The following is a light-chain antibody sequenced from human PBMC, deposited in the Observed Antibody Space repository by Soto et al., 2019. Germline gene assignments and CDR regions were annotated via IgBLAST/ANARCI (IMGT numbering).Light chain of an antibody. J-gene: IGLJ3*02. Sequence: QAVVTQEPSFSVSPGGTATLTCGLSSGSVSPSYYPSWYQQTPGQAPRTLIYSTNTRSPGVPARFSDSILGNKAALTITGAQAEDESDYYCVLYMGSGISVFGGGTKLTVL. CDR2: STN. CDR1: SGSVSPSYY. CDR3: VLYMGSGISV. V-gene: IGLV8-61*01.